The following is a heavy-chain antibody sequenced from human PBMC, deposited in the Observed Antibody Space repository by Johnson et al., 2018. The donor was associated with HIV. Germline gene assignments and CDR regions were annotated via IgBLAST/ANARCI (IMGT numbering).Heavy chain of an antibody. J-gene: IGHJ3*02. CDR3: VKEASRGTVTQAPDAFDI. CDR1: GFTFSSYA. CDR2: ISWNSGSI. Sequence: VQLVESGGGLVQPGGSLRLSCAASGFTFSSYAMSWVRQAPGKGLEWVSGISWNSGSIGYAASVKGRFTISRVNSKNMLYLQMNSLRVEDTAVYYCVKEASRGTVTQAPDAFDIWGQGTVVTVSS. D-gene: IGHD4-17*01. V-gene: IGHV3-23*04.